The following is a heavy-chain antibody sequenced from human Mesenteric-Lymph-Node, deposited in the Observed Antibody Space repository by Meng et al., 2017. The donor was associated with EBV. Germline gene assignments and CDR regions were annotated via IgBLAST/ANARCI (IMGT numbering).Heavy chain of an antibody. CDR2: IFHSGCT. V-gene: IGHV4-4*02. CDR1: SGSISNSNW. J-gene: IGHJ4*02. CDR3: ARLAYGSGWYTSPFDS. D-gene: IGHD6-19*01. Sequence: GPGLLKPSGTLSCTVAVSSGSISNSNWWSWVRQPPVKRLQWIGEIFHSGCTNYNPSLSSRVTMIMDKSKNQLSLELTSVTAEDTAIYFCARLAYGSGWYTSPFDSWGQGILVTVSS.